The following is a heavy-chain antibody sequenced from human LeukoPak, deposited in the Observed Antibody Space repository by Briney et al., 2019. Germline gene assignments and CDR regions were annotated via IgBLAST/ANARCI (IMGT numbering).Heavy chain of an antibody. CDR1: GFTVSSNY. V-gene: IGHV3-66*01. J-gene: IGHJ2*01. D-gene: IGHD3-10*01. CDR2: IYSGGST. Sequence: PGGSLRLSCAASGFTVSSNYMSWVRQAPGKGLERVSVIYSGGSTYYADSVKGRFTISRDNSKNTLYLQMNSLRAEDTAVYYCARVLLWFGELGVDWYFDLWGRGTLVTVSS. CDR3: ARVLLWFGELGVDWYFDL.